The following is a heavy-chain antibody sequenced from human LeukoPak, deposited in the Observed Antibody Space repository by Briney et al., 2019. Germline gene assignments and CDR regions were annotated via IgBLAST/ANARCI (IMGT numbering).Heavy chain of an antibody. D-gene: IGHD3-10*01. Sequence: PGGSLTLSCAASGFTFSSYSMNWVRQAPGKGLEWVSSISSSSSYIYYADSVKGRFTIARDNAKNSLYLQMNSLRAEDTAVYYCAREETIYYGSGSYMDVWGKGTTVTVSS. CDR2: ISSSSSYI. J-gene: IGHJ6*03. V-gene: IGHV3-21*01. CDR1: GFTFSSYS. CDR3: AREETIYYGSGSYMDV.